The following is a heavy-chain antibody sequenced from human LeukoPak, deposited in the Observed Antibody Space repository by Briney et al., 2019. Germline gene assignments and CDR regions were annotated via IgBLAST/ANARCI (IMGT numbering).Heavy chain of an antibody. D-gene: IGHD1-26*01. Sequence: SETLSLTCTVSGGSISSYYWSWIRQPPGKGLEWIGYIYYSGGTNYNPSLKSRVTISVDTSKNQFSLKLSSVTAADTAVYYCARQIGGSYYPFDYWGQGTLVTVSS. J-gene: IGHJ4*02. CDR1: GGSISSYY. CDR2: IYYSGGT. CDR3: ARQIGGSYYPFDY. V-gene: IGHV4-59*08.